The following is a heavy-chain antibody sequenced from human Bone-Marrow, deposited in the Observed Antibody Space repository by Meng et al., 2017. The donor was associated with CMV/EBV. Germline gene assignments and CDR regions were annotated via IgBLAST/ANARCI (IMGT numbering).Heavy chain of an antibody. CDR3: ARGAARQDY. Sequence: SETLSLTCTVSGGSVSSGSYYWSWIRQPPGKGLEWIGYIYYSGSTNYNPSLKSRVTISVDTSKNQFSLKLSPVTAADTAVYYCARGAARQDYWGQGTLVTVSS. J-gene: IGHJ4*01. CDR1: GGSVSSGSYY. V-gene: IGHV4-61*01. D-gene: IGHD6-6*01. CDR2: IYYSGST.